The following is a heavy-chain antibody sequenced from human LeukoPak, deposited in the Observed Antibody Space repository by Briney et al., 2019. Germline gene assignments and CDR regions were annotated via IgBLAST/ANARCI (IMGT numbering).Heavy chain of an antibody. V-gene: IGHV1-2*06. CDR2: INPNSGGT. J-gene: IGHJ5*02. D-gene: IGHD3-10*01. Sequence: ASVKVSCKASGHTFTRYYIHWVRQAPGQGLEWMGRINPNSGGTNYAQKFQGRVTMTRDTSISTAYMELSRLRSDDTAVYYCAREEITMVRGAPSLFDPWGQGTLVTVSS. CDR1: GHTFTRYY. CDR3: AREEITMVRGAPSLFDP.